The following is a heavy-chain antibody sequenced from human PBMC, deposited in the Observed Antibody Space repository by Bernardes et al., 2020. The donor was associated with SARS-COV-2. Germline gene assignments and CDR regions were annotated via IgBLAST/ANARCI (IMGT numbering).Heavy chain of an antibody. Sequence: GGSLRLSCAASGFNLSNYWMSWVRQAPGKGLEWVANIKQDGSQKYYVDSVKGRFTISRDNAKNSLYLQMSSLRAEDTAVFYCARAVWGIWYFDLWGRGTLVTVSS. CDR1: GFNLSNYW. V-gene: IGHV3-7*01. D-gene: IGHD3-16*01. J-gene: IGHJ2*01. CDR2: IKQDGSQK. CDR3: ARAVWGIWYFDL.